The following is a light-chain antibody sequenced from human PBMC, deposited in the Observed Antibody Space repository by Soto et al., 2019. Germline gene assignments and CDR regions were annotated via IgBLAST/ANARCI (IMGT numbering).Light chain of an antibody. V-gene: IGLV1-44*01. CDR3: AAWDARLNGVG. J-gene: IGLJ2*01. Sequence: QSVLTQPPSASGTPGQRVTISCSGSSSNIGSNTVNWYQELPGTAPKLLIYSNNQRPSGVPDRFSGSKSGTSVSLAISGLQTEDEADYYCAAWDARLNGVGLGGGTKLTVL. CDR1: SSNIGSNT. CDR2: SNN.